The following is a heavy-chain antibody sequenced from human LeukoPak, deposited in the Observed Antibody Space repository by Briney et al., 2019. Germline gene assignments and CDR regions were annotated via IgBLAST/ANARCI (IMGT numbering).Heavy chain of an antibody. CDR1: GGSISSGDYY. J-gene: IGHJ4*02. D-gene: IGHD2-2*01. CDR2: IYYSGST. CDR3: AGYCSSTSCYPLYYFDY. Sequence: SQTLSLTCTVSGGSISSGDYYWRWIRQPPGKGLEWIGYIYYSGSTYYNPFLKSRVTISVDTSKNQFSLKLSSVTAADTAVYYCAGYCSSTSCYPLYYFDYWGQGTLVTVSS. V-gene: IGHV4-30-4*08.